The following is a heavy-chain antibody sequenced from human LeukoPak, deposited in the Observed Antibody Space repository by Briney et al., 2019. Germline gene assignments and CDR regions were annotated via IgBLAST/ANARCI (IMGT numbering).Heavy chain of an antibody. CDR1: GYALTELS. CDR3: ATVYGTYYDFWSGQNWLDP. J-gene: IGHJ5*02. D-gene: IGHD3-3*01. Sequence: ASVKVSCKVSGYALTELSMHWVRQAPGKGLEWMGGFDPEDGETIYAQKFQGRVTMTEDTSTDTAYMELSSLRSEDTAVYYCATVYGTYYDFWSGQNWLDPWGQGTLVTVSS. V-gene: IGHV1-24*01. CDR2: FDPEDGET.